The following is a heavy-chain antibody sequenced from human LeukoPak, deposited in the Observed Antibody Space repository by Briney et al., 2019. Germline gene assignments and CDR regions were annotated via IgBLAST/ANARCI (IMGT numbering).Heavy chain of an antibody. CDR3: ARDLSRWDPRTDWFDP. V-gene: IGHV4-4*07. Sequence: SETLSLTCTVSGGSISSYYWSWIRQPAGKGLEWIGRIYTSGSTNYNPSLKSRVTMSVDTSKNQFSLKLSSVTAADTAVYYCARDLSRWDPRTDWFDPWGQGTLVTVSS. CDR1: GGSISSYY. J-gene: IGHJ5*02. CDR2: IYTSGST. D-gene: IGHD1-26*01.